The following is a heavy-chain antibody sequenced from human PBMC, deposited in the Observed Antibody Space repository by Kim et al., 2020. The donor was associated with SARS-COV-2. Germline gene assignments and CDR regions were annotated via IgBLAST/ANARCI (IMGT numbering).Heavy chain of an antibody. Sequence: SETLSLTCTVSGGSISPYYWSWIRQPPGKGLEWIGYIYYSGSTNYNPSLKSRVTISVDTSKDQFSLKLSSVTAADTAVYYCARTYYPGAFDIWGQGTMVTVSS. V-gene: IGHV4-59*08. CDR3: ARTYYPGAFDI. D-gene: IGHD1-26*01. CDR2: IYYSGST. CDR1: GGSISPYY. J-gene: IGHJ3*02.